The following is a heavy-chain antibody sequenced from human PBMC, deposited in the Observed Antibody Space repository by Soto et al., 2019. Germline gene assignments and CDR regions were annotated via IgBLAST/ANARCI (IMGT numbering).Heavy chain of an antibody. V-gene: IGHV3-11*06. CDR1: GFTFSDYY. J-gene: IGHJ3*02. D-gene: IGHD3-22*01. Sequence: GGSLRLSCAASGFTFSDYYMSWIRQAPGMGLEWVSYISSSSSYTNYADSVKGRFTISRDNAKNSLYLQMNSLRAEDTAVYYCARDASNYYDSSGPENDAFDIWGQGTMVTVSS. CDR2: ISSSSSYT. CDR3: ARDASNYYDSSGPENDAFDI.